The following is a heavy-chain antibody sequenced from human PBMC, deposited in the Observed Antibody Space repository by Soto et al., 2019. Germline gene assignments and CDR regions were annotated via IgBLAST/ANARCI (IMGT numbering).Heavy chain of an antibody. Sequence: QVRLVQSGAEVKKPGSSVKVSCKASGGTFSSYAISWVRQAPGQGLEWMGGIIPIFGTANYAQKFQGRVTITADDSTSTAYMELSSLRSEDTAVYYCASGEFTVHRATFDYWGQGTLVTVSS. CDR1: GGTFSSYA. CDR3: ASGEFTVHRATFDY. D-gene: IGHD2-15*01. J-gene: IGHJ4*02. V-gene: IGHV1-69*12. CDR2: IIPIFGTA.